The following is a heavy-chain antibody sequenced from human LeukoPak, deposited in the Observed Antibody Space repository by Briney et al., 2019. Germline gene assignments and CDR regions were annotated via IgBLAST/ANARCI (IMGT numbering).Heavy chain of an antibody. CDR1: GITFSTYW. CDR3: ARGAKSYFDY. CDR2: INSDGSST. J-gene: IGHJ4*02. V-gene: IGHV3-74*01. Sequence: GGSLRLSCAASGITFSTYWMHWVRQAPGKRLAWVSRINSDGSSTTYADSVKGRFTISRDNAKNTLYLQMNSLRAEDTAVYYCARGAKSYFDYWGQGTLVSVSS.